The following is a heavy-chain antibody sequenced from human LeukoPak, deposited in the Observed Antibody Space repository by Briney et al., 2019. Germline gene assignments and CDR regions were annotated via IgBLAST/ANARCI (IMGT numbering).Heavy chain of an antibody. Sequence: GGSLRLSCEVSGSNFGSYGMHWVRQAPGKGLEWLAFISYDGSDKYYGDSVKGRFTISRDNSKNTLYLQMNSLRAEDTAVYSCARDATCGAPDYWGQGTLVTVSS. CDR3: ARDATCGAPDY. CDR1: GSNFGSYG. V-gene: IGHV3-33*01. J-gene: IGHJ4*02. CDR2: ISYDGSDK. D-gene: IGHD4-17*01.